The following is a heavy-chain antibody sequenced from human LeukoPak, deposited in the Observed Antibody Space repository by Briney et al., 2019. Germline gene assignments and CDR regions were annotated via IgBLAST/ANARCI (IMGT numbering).Heavy chain of an antibody. Sequence: GGSLRLSCAASGFTFSSYSMNWVRQAPGKGLEWVSAISGSGGSTYYADSVKGRFTISRDNSKNTLYLQMNSLRAEDTAVYYCAKSRYNYYGSGSTIDYWGQGTLVTVSS. CDR1: GFTFSSYS. D-gene: IGHD3-10*01. J-gene: IGHJ4*02. CDR2: ISGSGGST. CDR3: AKSRYNYYGSGSTIDY. V-gene: IGHV3-23*01.